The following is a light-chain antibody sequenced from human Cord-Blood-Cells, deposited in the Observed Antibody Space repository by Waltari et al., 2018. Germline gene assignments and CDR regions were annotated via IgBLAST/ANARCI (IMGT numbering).Light chain of an antibody. Sequence: QSALPQPRPVSGSPGQAVTISCTGTSSDVGGYHYASWYQQHPGKATKLMIYDVSKRPSGVPDRFSGSKAGNTAYLTISGLQAEDEADYYCCSYAGSYTFVVFGGGTKLTVL. J-gene: IGLJ2*01. CDR2: DVS. V-gene: IGLV2-11*01. CDR3: CSYAGSYTFVV. CDR1: SSDVGGYHY.